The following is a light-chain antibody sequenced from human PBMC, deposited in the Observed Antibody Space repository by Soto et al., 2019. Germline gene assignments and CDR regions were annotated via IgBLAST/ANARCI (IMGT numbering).Light chain of an antibody. CDR3: CSYAASRTLV. CDR1: SGDVGTYNL. V-gene: IGLV2-23*01. J-gene: IGLJ2*01. Sequence: QSALTQPASVSGSPGESITISCTGTSGDVGTYNLVTWYQQHPGRVPKLILYEGNKRPSGVSSRFSASKSGNTASLTISGLQVEDEADYFCCSYAASRTLVFGGGTKVTVL. CDR2: EGN.